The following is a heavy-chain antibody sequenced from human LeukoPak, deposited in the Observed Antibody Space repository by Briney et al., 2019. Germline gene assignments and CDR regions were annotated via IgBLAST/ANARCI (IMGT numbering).Heavy chain of an antibody. CDR2: IYHSGST. Sequence: PSETLSLTCAVSGGSISSGGYSWSWIRQPPGKGLEWIGYIYHSGSTYYNPSLKSRVTISVDRSKNQFSLKLSSVTAADTAVYYCARGASSGYTSTGGWFDPWGQGTLVTVSS. V-gene: IGHV4-30-2*01. CDR3: ARGASSGYTSTGGWFDP. CDR1: GGSISSGGYS. D-gene: IGHD3-22*01. J-gene: IGHJ5*02.